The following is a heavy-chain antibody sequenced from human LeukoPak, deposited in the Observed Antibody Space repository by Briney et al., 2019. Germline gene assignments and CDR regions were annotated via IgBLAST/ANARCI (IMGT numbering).Heavy chain of an antibody. CDR1: GFTFSNAW. J-gene: IGHJ4*02. Sequence: GGSLLLSCPASGFTFSNAWMSWVRPAPGKGLEWVGRIKSKTDGVTTDYAAPVKGRFTISRDDSKNTLYLQMNSLKTEDTAVYYCTTDRSYGDYPPIDYWGQGTLVTVSS. CDR2: IKSKTDGVTT. CDR3: TTDRSYGDYPPIDY. V-gene: IGHV3-15*01. D-gene: IGHD4-17*01.